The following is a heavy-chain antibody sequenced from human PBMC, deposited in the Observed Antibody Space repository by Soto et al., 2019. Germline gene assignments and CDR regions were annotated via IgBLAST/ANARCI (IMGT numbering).Heavy chain of an antibody. CDR2: MNPNSGNT. J-gene: IGHJ4*02. CDR1: GYRFTSYD. Sequence: ASVKVCCKACGYRFTSYDSKWVRQATGQGLEWMGWMNPNSGNTGYAQKFQGRVTMTRNTSISTAYMELSSLRSEDTAVYYCARRDCTNGVCYRSPDDYWGQGTLVTVSS. D-gene: IGHD2-8*01. V-gene: IGHV1-8*01. CDR3: ARRDCTNGVCYRSPDDY.